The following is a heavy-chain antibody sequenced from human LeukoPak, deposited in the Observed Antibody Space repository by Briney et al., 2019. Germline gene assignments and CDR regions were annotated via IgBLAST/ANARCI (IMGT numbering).Heavy chain of an antibody. CDR3: AREGCSSTSCYSHYYYGMDV. D-gene: IGHD2-2*01. Sequence: ASVKVSCKASGYTFTSYDINWVRQATGQGLEWMGWMNPNSGNTGYAQKFQGRVTVTRNTSISTAYMELSSLRSEDTAVYYCAREGCSSTSCYSHYYYGMDVWGQGTTVTVSS. CDR2: MNPNSGNT. J-gene: IGHJ6*02. CDR1: GYTFTSYD. V-gene: IGHV1-8*01.